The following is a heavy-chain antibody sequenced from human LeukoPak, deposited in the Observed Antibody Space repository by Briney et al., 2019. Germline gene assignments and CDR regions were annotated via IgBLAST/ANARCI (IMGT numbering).Heavy chain of an antibody. CDR3: ARTGTPDEDFDY. D-gene: IGHD1-7*01. CDR2: IIPIFGTA. V-gene: IGHV1-69*13. CDR1: GGTFSSYA. Sequence: GASVKVSCXASGGTFSSYAISWVRQAPGQGLEWMGGIIPIFGTANYAQKFQGRVTITADESTSTAYMELSSLRSEDTAVYYCARTGTPDEDFDYWGQGTLVTVSS. J-gene: IGHJ4*02.